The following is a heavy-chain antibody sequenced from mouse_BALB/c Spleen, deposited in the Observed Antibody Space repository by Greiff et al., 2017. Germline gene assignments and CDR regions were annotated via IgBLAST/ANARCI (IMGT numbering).Heavy chain of an antibody. CDR1: GFNIKDTY. V-gene: IGHV14-3*02. J-gene: IGHJ4*01. CDR3: AREVADGFLYAMDY. Sequence: EVQLQESGAELVKPGASVKLSCTASGFNIKDTYMHWVKQRPEQGLEWIGRIDPANGNTKYDPKFQGKATITADTSSNTAYLQLSSLTSEDTAVYYCAREVADGFLYAMDYWGQGTSVTVSS. D-gene: IGHD2-3*01. CDR2: IDPANGNT.